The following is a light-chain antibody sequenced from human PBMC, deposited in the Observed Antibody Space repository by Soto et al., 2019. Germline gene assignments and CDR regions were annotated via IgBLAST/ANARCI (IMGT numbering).Light chain of an antibody. CDR3: GAWDPSLNAYL. CDR2: DDT. CDR1: XXXLGNNY. V-gene: IGLV1-51*01. J-gene: IGLJ1*01. Sequence: QSVLAXPPSVSAAPGQXXTXXXSXXXXXLGNNYISWYQHLPGAAPRLLIYDDTERPSGIPDRFSGSRSATSATLGIAGLQTGDEADYFCGAWDPSLNAYLFGTGTKLTVL.